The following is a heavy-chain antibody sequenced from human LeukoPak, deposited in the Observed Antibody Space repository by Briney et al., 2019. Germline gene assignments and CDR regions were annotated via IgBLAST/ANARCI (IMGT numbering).Heavy chain of an antibody. CDR3: ARTRSKVGTPTSDY. Sequence: GGSLRLSCAASGFTFSDYSMNWVRQAPGKGLEWVSYINSGSSTIYYVDSVEGRFTISRDNAKNSLYPQMNSLRDEDTAVYHCARTRSKVGTPTSDYWGQGTLVTVSS. CDR2: INSGSSTI. J-gene: IGHJ4*02. V-gene: IGHV3-48*02. CDR1: GFTFSDYS. D-gene: IGHD4-23*01.